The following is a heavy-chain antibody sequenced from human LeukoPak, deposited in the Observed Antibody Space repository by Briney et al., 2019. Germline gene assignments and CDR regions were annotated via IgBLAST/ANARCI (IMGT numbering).Heavy chain of an antibody. CDR1: GGSISSYY. CDR3: ARSVLEWFPSYYYYMDV. Sequence: PSETLSLTCTVSGGSISSYYWSWIRQPAGKGLEWIGRIYTSGSTNYNPCLKSRATIPVDTSKNQFSLKLSSVTAADTDAYYCARSVLEWFPSYYYYMDVWGKGTTVTVSS. D-gene: IGHD3-3*01. J-gene: IGHJ6*03. CDR2: IYTSGST. V-gene: IGHV4-4*07.